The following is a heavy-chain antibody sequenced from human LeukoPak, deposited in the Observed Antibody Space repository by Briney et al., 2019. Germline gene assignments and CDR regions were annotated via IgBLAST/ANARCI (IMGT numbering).Heavy chain of an antibody. J-gene: IGHJ4*02. D-gene: IGHD3-9*01. CDR3: AKWGDYDILTGYYDSDY. CDR2: IVGSGSNT. Sequence: GGSLRLSCAASGFTFSNYAMSWVRQAPGKGLEWVSAIVGSGSNTYYADSVKGRFTISRDNPKNTLYLQMNSLRAEDTAVYYCAKWGDYDILTGYYDSDYWGQRTLVTVSS. CDR1: GFTFSNYA. V-gene: IGHV3-23*01.